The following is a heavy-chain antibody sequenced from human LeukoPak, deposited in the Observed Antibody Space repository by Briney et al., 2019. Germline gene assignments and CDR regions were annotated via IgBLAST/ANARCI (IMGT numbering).Heavy chain of an antibody. Sequence: PSETLSLTCTVSGGSIGSYYWSWIRQPPGKGLEWIGYIYYSGSTNYNPSLKSRVTISVDTSKNQFSLKLSSVTAAGTAVYYCARHDDIVVVPAAISRGYYYGMDVWGQGTTVTVSS. D-gene: IGHD2-2*02. CDR3: ARHDDIVVVPAAISRGYYYGMDV. CDR1: GGSIGSYY. V-gene: IGHV4-59*08. J-gene: IGHJ6*02. CDR2: IYYSGST.